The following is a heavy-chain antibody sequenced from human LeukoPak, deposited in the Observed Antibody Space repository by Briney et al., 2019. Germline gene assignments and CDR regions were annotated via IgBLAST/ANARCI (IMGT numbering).Heavy chain of an antibody. V-gene: IGHV4-30-4*01. D-gene: IGHD3-22*01. CDR2: IYYSGST. CDR3: ARVQPYYDSSGYYPKEYYFDY. J-gene: IGHJ4*02. CDR1: GGSISSGDYY. Sequence: KPSETLSLTCTVSGGSISSGDYYWSWIRQPPGKGLEWIGYIYYSGSTYYNPSLKSRVTISVDTSKNQFSLKLSSVTAADTAVYYCARVQPYYDSSGYYPKEYYFDYWGQGTLVTVSS.